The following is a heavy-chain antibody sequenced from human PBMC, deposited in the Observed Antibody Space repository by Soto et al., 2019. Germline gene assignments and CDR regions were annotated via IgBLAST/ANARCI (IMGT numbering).Heavy chain of an antibody. J-gene: IGHJ6*02. CDR2: ISAYNGNT. CDR3: ARGEAYYDFWPRRYYYYGMDV. V-gene: IGHV1-18*04. D-gene: IGHD3-3*01. CDR1: GYTFTSYG. Sequence: QVQLVQSGAEVKKPGASVKVSCKASGYTFTSYGISWVRQAPGQGLEWMGWISAYNGNTNYAQKLQGRVTMTTDTSTSTAYMELRSLRSDDTAVYYCARGEAYYDFWPRRYYYYGMDVWGQGTTVTVSS.